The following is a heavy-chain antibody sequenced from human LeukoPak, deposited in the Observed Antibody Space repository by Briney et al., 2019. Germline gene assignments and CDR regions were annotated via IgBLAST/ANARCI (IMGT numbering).Heavy chain of an antibody. J-gene: IGHJ3*02. V-gene: IGHV3-66*01. CDR2: IYSGGST. Sequence: GGSLRLSCAASGFTVSSNYMSWVRQAPGKGLEWVSVIYSGGSTYYADSVKGRFTISRDNSKNTLYLQMNSLRAEDTAVYYCARDLTPSSYCSGGSYYSAFDIWGQGTMVTVSS. CDR3: ARDLTPSSYCSGGSYYSAFDI. D-gene: IGHD2-15*01. CDR1: GFTVSSNY.